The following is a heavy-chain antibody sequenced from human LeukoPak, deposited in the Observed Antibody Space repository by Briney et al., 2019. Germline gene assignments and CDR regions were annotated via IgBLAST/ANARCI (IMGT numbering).Heavy chain of an antibody. CDR3: ARVDYGDDESTDY. Sequence: GGSLRLSCVASGFRFSSYWLTWVRQAPGKGLEWVANIKEDGNEKYYVDSVKGRFTISRDNAKNSLYLQMNSLRAEDTAVYYCARVDYGDDESTDYWGQGTLVTVSS. J-gene: IGHJ4*02. V-gene: IGHV3-7*04. CDR1: GFRFSSYW. D-gene: IGHD4-17*01. CDR2: IKEDGNEK.